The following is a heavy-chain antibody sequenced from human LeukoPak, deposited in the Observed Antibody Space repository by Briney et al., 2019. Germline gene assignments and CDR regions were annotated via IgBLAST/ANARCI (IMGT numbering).Heavy chain of an antibody. V-gene: IGHV3-48*03. Sequence: HPGGSLRLSCAASGFTFSSYAMNWVRQAPGKGLEWVSYISSSGSTIYYADSVKGRFTISRDNAKNSLYLQMNSLRAEDTAVYYCAREDTAMVNYYYYGMDVWGQGTTVTVSS. CDR2: ISSSGSTI. J-gene: IGHJ6*02. CDR1: GFTFSSYA. D-gene: IGHD5-18*01. CDR3: AREDTAMVNYYYYGMDV.